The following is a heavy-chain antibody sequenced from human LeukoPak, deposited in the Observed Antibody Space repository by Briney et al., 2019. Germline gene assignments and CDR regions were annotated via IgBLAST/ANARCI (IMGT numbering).Heavy chain of an antibody. Sequence: GGSLRLSCVASGFTFKNYAMSWVRQAPGKGLEWVSAISGSGGNTFYADSVKGRFTISRDNSKNTLCLQMNSLRAEDTAVYYCAKHSGSYGRPLDYWGQGTLVTVSS. CDR1: GFTFKNYA. CDR2: ISGSGGNT. CDR3: AKHSGSYGRPLDY. J-gene: IGHJ4*02. V-gene: IGHV3-23*01. D-gene: IGHD3-10*01.